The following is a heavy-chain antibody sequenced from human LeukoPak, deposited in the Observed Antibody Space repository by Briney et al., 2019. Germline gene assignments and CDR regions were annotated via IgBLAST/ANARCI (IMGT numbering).Heavy chain of an antibody. CDR2: ISSTGGST. V-gene: IGHV3-23*01. J-gene: IGHJ4*02. CDR3: AKDLGDSSGYNPFHY. D-gene: IGHD3-22*01. Sequence: GGSLRLSCAASGFTFSSYSMNWVRQAPGKGLEWVSVISSTGGSTYYAGSVKGRFTISRDNSKNTLYLQMNSLRAEDTAVYYCAKDLGDSSGYNPFHYWGQGTLVTVSS. CDR1: GFTFSSYS.